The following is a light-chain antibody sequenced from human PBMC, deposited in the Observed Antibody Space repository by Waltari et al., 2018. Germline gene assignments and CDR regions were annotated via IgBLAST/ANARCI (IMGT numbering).Light chain of an antibody. CDR1: QSISLY. J-gene: IGKJ1*01. CDR3: QQSYSTSWT. V-gene: IGKV1-39*01. Sequence: DIQMTQSPSSLSASVGDRVTITSRESQSISLYLNWYQQKRGKAPKLLIYAASSLQSAVPSRFSGSGSGTAFTLTISSLQPEDFATYYCQQSYSTSWTFGEGTKVEIK. CDR2: AAS.